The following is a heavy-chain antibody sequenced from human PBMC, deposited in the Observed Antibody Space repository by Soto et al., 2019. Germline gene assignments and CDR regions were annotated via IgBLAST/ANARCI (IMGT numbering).Heavy chain of an antibody. CDR2: ISGSGGST. J-gene: IGHJ6*02. CDR3: AKDGGRVAVAGTRGVYYYYGMDV. CDR1: GFTFSSYA. V-gene: IGHV3-23*01. D-gene: IGHD6-19*01. Sequence: GGSLRLSCVASGFTFSSYAMSWVRQAPGKGLEWVSAISGSGGSTYYADSVKGRFTISRDNSKNTLYLQMNSLRAEDTAVYYCAKDGGRVAVAGTRGVYYYYGMDVWGQGTTVTVSS.